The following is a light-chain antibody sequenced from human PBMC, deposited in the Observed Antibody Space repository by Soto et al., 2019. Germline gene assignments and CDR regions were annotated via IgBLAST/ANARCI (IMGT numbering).Light chain of an antibody. CDR2: AAS. J-gene: IGKJ1*01. CDR1: QGIRND. Sequence: DIQVTQSPSSLSASVGDRVTITCRSSQGIRNDLGWFQQKPGHAPKRLIYAASTLQSRVPSRFSGSASETEFTLTISSLQPEDVATYYCLQHHSYPWTFGQGTKVEIK. CDR3: LQHHSYPWT. V-gene: IGKV1-17*01.